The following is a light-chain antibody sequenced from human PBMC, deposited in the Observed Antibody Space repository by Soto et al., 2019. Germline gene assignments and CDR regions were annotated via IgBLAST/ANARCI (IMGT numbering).Light chain of an antibody. CDR1: SSNIGSNT. CDR3: FSYSTSSSLYV. J-gene: IGLJ1*01. V-gene: IGLV1-44*01. CDR2: SNN. Sequence: QSVLTQPPSASGTPGQRVTISCSGSSSNIGSNTVNWYQQLPGTAPKLLIYSNNQRPSGVPDRFSGSKSGTSASLAISGLQAEDEAEYSCFSYSTSSSLYVFGSGTKVTVL.